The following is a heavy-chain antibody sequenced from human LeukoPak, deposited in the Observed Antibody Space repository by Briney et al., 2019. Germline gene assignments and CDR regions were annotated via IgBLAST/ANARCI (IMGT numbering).Heavy chain of an antibody. Sequence: GGSLRLSCAASGFTFSAYSMNWDRQAPEKGLEWVSYIGSSSSPIYYADSVKGRFTISRDNAKNSLYPQMDSLRAEDTAVYYCARDQAYSFDYWGQGTLVTVSS. CDR1: GFTFSAYS. V-gene: IGHV3-48*01. D-gene: IGHD4-11*01. CDR2: IGSSSSPI. CDR3: ARDQAYSFDY. J-gene: IGHJ4*02.